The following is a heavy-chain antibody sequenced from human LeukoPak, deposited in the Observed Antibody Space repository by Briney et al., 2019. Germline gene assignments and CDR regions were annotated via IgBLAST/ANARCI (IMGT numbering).Heavy chain of an antibody. J-gene: IGHJ3*02. CDR2: INSDGSST. CDR3: ARYYYDSSGFPRPAFDI. D-gene: IGHD3-22*01. V-gene: IGHV3-74*01. CDR1: GFTFSSYW. Sequence: GGSPRLSCAASGFTFSSYWMHWVRQAPGKGLVWVSRINSDGSSTSYADSVKGRFTISRDNAKNTLYLQMNSLRAEDTAVYYCARYYYDSSGFPRPAFDIWGQGTMVTVSS.